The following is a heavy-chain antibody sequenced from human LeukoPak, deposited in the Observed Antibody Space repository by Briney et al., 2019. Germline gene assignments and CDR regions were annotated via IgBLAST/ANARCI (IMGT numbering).Heavy chain of an antibody. D-gene: IGHD7-27*01. CDR3: VGNKDYFDY. Sequence: PSETLSLTCTVSGGSISSSSYYWGWIRQPPGKGLEWIGSIYHSGSTYYNPSLKGRVTISVDTSKNQFSLKLSSVTAADTAVYYCVGNKDYFDYWGQGTLVTVSS. V-gene: IGHV4-39*07. CDR2: IYHSGST. CDR1: GGSISSSSYY. J-gene: IGHJ4*02.